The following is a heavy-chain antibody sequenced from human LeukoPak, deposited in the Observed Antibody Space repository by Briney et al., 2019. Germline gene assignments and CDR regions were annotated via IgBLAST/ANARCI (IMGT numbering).Heavy chain of an antibody. CDR1: GFTFSTYS. V-gene: IGHV3-48*01. CDR3: ARKLKTGTAEGAFDI. D-gene: IGHD1-7*01. CDR2: IQSSSNTI. Sequence: GGSLRLSCAASGFTFSTYSMNWVRQTPGKGLEWVSYIQSSSNTIYYADSVKGRFTISRDNAKNALYLQMNSLKAEATALYYCARKLKTGTAEGAFDIWGQGTMVTVSS. J-gene: IGHJ3*02.